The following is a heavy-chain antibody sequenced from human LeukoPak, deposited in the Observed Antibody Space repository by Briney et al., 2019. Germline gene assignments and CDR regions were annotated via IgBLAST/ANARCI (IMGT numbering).Heavy chain of an antibody. D-gene: IGHD3-10*01. Sequence: GGCLRLSWAAAGFTFSSSAMSWVRQAPGKGLEWVSTISGSGDRTYYADSVKGRFTISRDNSKNTLFLHMNSLRAEDTAVYSCAKGYYGSGSYGWFDYWGQGTLVTVSS. CDR2: ISGSGDRT. CDR3: AKGYYGSGSYGWFDY. CDR1: GFTFSSSA. J-gene: IGHJ4*02. V-gene: IGHV3-23*01.